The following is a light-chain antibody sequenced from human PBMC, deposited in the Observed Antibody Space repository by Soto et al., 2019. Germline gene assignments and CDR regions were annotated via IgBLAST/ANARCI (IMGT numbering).Light chain of an antibody. CDR1: STDVGGYNY. Sequence: QSALTQPDSVSGSPGQSITISCTGVSTDVGGYNYVSWYQQHPGKAPKVVIYDVNNRPSGVSSRFSGSKSGNTASLTISGLPAEDEADYYCNSFTFSSPTSVFGTGTKVTVL. J-gene: IGLJ1*01. CDR2: DVN. V-gene: IGLV2-14*01. CDR3: NSFTFSSPTSV.